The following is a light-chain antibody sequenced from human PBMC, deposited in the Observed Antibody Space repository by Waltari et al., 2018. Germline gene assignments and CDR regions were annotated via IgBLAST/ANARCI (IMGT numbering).Light chain of an antibody. V-gene: IGKV3-20*01. CDR3: QHYVRLPAT. CDR1: QSVSRS. J-gene: IGKJ1*01. CDR2: GAS. Sequence: IVLTQSPGTLSLSPGERVTLSCRASQSVSRSLAWYQQKPGQAPKLLIYGASTRATGIPDRFTGSGSGTDFSLTISSLEPEDFAIYFCQHYVRLPATFGQGTKVEIK.